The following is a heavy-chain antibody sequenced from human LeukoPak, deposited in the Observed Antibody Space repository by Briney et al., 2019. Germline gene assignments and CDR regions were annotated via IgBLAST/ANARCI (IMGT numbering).Heavy chain of an antibody. CDR1: GFTVSSNY. Sequence: GGSLRLSCAASGFTVSSNYMSWVRQAPGKGLEWVSVIYSGGSTYYADSVKGRFTISRDNSKNTLYLKMNSLRAEDTAVYYCARFRWSWFDPWGQGTLVTVSS. V-gene: IGHV3-53*01. CDR2: IYSGGST. D-gene: IGHD3-3*01. J-gene: IGHJ5*02. CDR3: ARFRWSWFDP.